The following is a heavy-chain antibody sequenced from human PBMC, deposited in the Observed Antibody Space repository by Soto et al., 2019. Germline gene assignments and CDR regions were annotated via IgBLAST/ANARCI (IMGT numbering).Heavy chain of an antibody. D-gene: IGHD7-27*01. CDR3: ARDPTPLTVDVWYFDL. V-gene: IGHV3-7*01. CDR2: IKQDGSEK. J-gene: IGHJ2*01. CDR1: GFTFSSYW. Sequence: GGSLRLSCAASGFTFSSYWMSWVRQAPGKGLEWVANIKQDGSEKYYVDSVKGRFTISRDNAKNSLYLQMNSLRAEDTAVYYCARDPTPLTVDVWYFDLWGRGTLVTVSS.